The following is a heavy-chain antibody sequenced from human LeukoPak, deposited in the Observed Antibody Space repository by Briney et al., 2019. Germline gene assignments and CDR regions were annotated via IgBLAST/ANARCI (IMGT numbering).Heavy chain of an antibody. J-gene: IGHJ4*02. D-gene: IGHD3-3*01. Sequence: GGSLRLSCAASGFTFSSYWMSWVRQAPGKGLEWVANIKQDGSEEYYVDSVKGRFTISRDNAKNSLYLQMNRLRAEDTAVHYCARDQDWSGYIFDYWGQGTLVTVSS. CDR3: ARDQDWSGYIFDY. CDR2: IKQDGSEE. V-gene: IGHV3-7*01. CDR1: GFTFSSYW.